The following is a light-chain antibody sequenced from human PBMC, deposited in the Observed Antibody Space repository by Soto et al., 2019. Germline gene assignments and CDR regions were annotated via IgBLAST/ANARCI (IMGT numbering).Light chain of an antibody. CDR2: GAS. CDR3: QQYNDWPLT. J-gene: IGKJ3*01. CDR1: QSVSSN. V-gene: IGKV3-15*01. Sequence: EIAMTQSPATLSVSPGERATLSCRASQSVSSNFAWYQQKPGQAPRLLIYGASTRATGIPARFSGSGSGTEFTLTISSLQSEDFAVYYCQQYNDWPLTFGPGTKVDIK.